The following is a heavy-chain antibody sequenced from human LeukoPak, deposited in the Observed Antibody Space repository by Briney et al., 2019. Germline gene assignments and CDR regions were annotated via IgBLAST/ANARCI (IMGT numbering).Heavy chain of an antibody. Sequence: PGGSLRLSCAASGFTFSSYAMSWVRQDPGKGLEWVSAISGSGGSTYYADSVKGRFTVSRDNSKNTLYLQMDSLRAEDTAVYYCAKTGEGRYCSSTSCYPLDYWGQGTLVTVSS. CDR1: GFTFSSYA. J-gene: IGHJ4*02. CDR2: ISGSGGST. D-gene: IGHD2-2*01. CDR3: AKTGEGRYCSSTSCYPLDY. V-gene: IGHV3-23*01.